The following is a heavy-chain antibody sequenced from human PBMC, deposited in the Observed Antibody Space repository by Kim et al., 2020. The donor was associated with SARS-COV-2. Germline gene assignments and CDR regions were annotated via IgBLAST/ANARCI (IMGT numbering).Heavy chain of an antibody. D-gene: IGHD3-10*01. CDR3: ARRGDY. Sequence: NGIIYYSGSTYYNPSLKSRVTISIDTSKNQFSLKLRSVTAADTAVYYCARRGDYWGQGTLVTVSS. J-gene: IGHJ4*02. CDR2: IYYSGST. V-gene: IGHV4-39*01.